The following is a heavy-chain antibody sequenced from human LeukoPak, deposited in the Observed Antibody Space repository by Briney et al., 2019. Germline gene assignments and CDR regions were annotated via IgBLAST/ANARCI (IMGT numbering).Heavy chain of an antibody. J-gene: IGHJ4*02. D-gene: IGHD6-13*01. CDR1: GYTFTDYY. Sequence: ASVRLSCKASGYTFTDYYMHWVRQAPGQGLEWMGWINPNSGCTNYAQNFQGRVTMTRDTSISTAYMELSRLRSDDTAMYYCARVIAAASTRLDYWGQGALATVSS. CDR2: INPNSGCT. CDR3: ARVIAAASTRLDY. V-gene: IGHV1-2*02.